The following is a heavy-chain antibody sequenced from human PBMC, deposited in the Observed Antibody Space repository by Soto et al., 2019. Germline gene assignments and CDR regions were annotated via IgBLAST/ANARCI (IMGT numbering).Heavy chain of an antibody. CDR1: GYTFTSYG. V-gene: IGHV1-18*01. CDR2: ISAYNGNT. J-gene: IGHJ6*02. Sequence: GASVKVSCKASGYTFTSYGISWVRQAPGQGLEWMGWISAYNGNTNYAQKLQGRVTMTTDTSTSTAYMELRSLRSDDTAVYYCARGVVAGTIYYYYGMDVWDQGTTVTVSS. CDR3: ARGVVAGTIYYYYGMDV. D-gene: IGHD2-15*01.